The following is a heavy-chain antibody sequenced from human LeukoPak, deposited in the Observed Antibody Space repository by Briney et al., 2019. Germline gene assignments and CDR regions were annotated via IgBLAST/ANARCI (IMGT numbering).Heavy chain of an antibody. D-gene: IGHD6-19*01. J-gene: IGHJ4*02. CDR2: INSDGSRT. Sequence: PGGSLRLSCAASGFTFSSYWMHWVRQAPGKGLVWVSRINSDGSRTSYADSVKGRFTISRDNSKNTLYLQVNSLRAEDTAVYYCAKRSSLGIPMAGSLDYWGQGTLVTVSS. CDR3: AKRSSLGIPMAGSLDY. V-gene: IGHV3-74*01. CDR1: GFTFSSYW.